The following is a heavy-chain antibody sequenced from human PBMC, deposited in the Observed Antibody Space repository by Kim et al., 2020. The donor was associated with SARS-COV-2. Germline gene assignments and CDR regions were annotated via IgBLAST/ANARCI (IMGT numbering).Heavy chain of an antibody. J-gene: IGHJ5*02. Sequence: ASVKVSCKASGYTFTSYDINWVRQATGQGLEWMGWMNPNSGNTGYAQKFQGRVTMTRNTSISTAYMELSSLRSEDTAVYYCARGRGDSSSWYVWFDPWGQGTLVTVSS. CDR3: ARGRGDSSSWYVWFDP. CDR1: GYTFTSYD. CDR2: MNPNSGNT. D-gene: IGHD6-13*01. V-gene: IGHV1-8*01.